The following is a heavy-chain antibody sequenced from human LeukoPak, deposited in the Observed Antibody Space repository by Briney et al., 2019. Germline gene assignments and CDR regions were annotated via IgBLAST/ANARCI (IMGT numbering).Heavy chain of an antibody. CDR3: ARALWFGELLPGMDV. D-gene: IGHD3-10*01. CDR1: GYTFTSYG. Sequence: ASVNVSCKASGYTFTSYGISWVRPAPGQGLEWMGWISAYNGNTNYSQQLQGRVTMTTDTSTSTAYMELRSLRSADTAVYYCARALWFGELLPGMDVWGQGTTVTVSS. CDR2: ISAYNGNT. J-gene: IGHJ6*02. V-gene: IGHV1-18*01.